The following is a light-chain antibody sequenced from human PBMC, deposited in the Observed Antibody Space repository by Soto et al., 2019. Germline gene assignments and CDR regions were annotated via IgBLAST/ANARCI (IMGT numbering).Light chain of an antibody. J-gene: IGKJ4*01. CDR2: KAS. V-gene: IGKV1-5*03. CDR1: QSISRW. Sequence: DIQMTQSPSTLSASVGDVVSITCRASQSISRWVAWYQRKPGKAPKLLIYKASTFESGVPSSFSGSGSGTEFTLTISSLQADDVATYYCQQDNSYSLSFGGGTKVDMK. CDR3: QQDNSYSLS.